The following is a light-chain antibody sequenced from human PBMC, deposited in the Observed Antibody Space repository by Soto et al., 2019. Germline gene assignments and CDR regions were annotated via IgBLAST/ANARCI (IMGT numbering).Light chain of an antibody. J-gene: IGKJ3*01. CDR3: QQRTKWPLFT. V-gene: IGKV3-11*01. CDR1: QSVSSY. CDR2: DTS. Sequence: EIVLTQFPATLSLSPGERATLSCRASQSVSSYLAWHQQKPGQAPRLLIYDTSNRAASVPARFSGSGSGTDFILTISRLEPEDFAVYYCQQRTKWPLFTFGPGTKVDIK.